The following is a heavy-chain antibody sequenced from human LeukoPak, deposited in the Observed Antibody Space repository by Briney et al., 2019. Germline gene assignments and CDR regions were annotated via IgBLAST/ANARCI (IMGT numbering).Heavy chain of an antibody. D-gene: IGHD3-3*01. CDR1: GYTFTSYD. CDR2: MNPNSGNT. J-gene: IGHJ6*02. V-gene: IGHV1-8*01. Sequence: GASVKVSCKASGYTFTSYDINWVRQATGQGLEWVGWMNPNSGNTGYAQKFQGRVTMTRDTSISTAYMELSSLRSEDTAVYYCAGATYYDFWRGYYSYYYYGMDVWGQGTTVTVSS. CDR3: AGATYYDFWRGYYSYYYYGMDV.